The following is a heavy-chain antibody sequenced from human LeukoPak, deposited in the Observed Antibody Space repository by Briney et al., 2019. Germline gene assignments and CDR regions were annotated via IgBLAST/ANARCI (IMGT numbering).Heavy chain of an antibody. CDR2: INPNSGGT. CDR3: ARDRDCSSTSCYRPLGGMDV. CDR1: GYTFTGYY. Sequence: ASVKVSCKASGYTFTGYYMHWVRQAPGQGLEWMGWINPNSGGTNYAQKFQGRVTMTRDTSISTAYMELSRLRSDDTAVYYCARDRDCSSTSCYRPLGGMDVWGQGTTVTVSS. D-gene: IGHD2-2*01. J-gene: IGHJ6*02. V-gene: IGHV1-2*02.